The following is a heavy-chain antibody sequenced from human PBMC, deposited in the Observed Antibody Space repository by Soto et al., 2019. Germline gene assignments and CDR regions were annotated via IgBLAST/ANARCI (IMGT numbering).Heavy chain of an antibody. V-gene: IGHV5-51*01. J-gene: IGHJ6*02. Sequence: GESLKISCKGSGYSFTSYWIGWVRQMPGKGLEWMGIIYPGDSDTRYSPSFQGQVTISADKSISTAYLQWSSLKASDTAMYYCASSVCTNGVWASAYYYYGMDVWGQGTTVTVSS. CDR3: ASSVCTNGVWASAYYYYGMDV. D-gene: IGHD2-8*01. CDR2: IYPGDSDT. CDR1: GYSFTSYW.